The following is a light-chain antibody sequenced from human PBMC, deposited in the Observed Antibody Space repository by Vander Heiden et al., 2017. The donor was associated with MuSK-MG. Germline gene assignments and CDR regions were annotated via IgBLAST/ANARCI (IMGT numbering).Light chain of an antibody. J-gene: IGLJ2*01. CDR1: SSDIGFYDY. V-gene: IGLV2-14*03. CDR3: SSYSSGLGVL. CDR2: DVT. Sequence: SALTQPAPVSGSPGQSITISCTGTSSDIGFYDYISWYQQHPAKAPKHLIYDVTGRPSGISNRFSGSKSDNTASRTISGLQVEDEADYYCSSYSSGLGVLFGGGTKLTV.